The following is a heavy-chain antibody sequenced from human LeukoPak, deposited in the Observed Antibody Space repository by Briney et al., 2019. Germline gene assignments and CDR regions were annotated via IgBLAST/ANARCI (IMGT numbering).Heavy chain of an antibody. Sequence: PGGSLRLSCAASGFTFDDYAMHWVRQAPGKGLEWVSGISWNSGNIGYADSVKGRFTISRDNAKNSLYLQMNSLGAEDTALYYCAKDLDSSAYSRSLRSDYWGQGTLVTVSS. J-gene: IGHJ4*02. CDR1: GFTFDDYA. D-gene: IGHD3-22*01. V-gene: IGHV3-9*01. CDR3: AKDLDSSAYSRSLRSDY. CDR2: ISWNSGNI.